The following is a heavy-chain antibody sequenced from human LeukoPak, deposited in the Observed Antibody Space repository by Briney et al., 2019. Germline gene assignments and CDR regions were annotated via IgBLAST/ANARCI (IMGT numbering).Heavy chain of an antibody. J-gene: IGHJ4*02. Sequence: ASVRVSCKTSGYTFRDYEINWVRQAPGLGLEWVAWIHANSGKAGSAQKFQGRVTLTRDTSTETAFMELSGLTSDDSATYFCARGRYGGNRYFDNWGQGTLVTVSS. V-gene: IGHV1-8*01. CDR1: GYTFRDYE. D-gene: IGHD4-23*01. CDR2: IHANSGKA. CDR3: ARGRYGGNRYFDN.